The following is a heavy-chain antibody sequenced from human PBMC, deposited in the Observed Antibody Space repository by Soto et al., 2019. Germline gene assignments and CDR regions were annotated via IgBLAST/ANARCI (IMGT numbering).Heavy chain of an antibody. J-gene: IGHJ6*02. D-gene: IGHD2-15*01. Sequence: SETLSLTCTVSGGSISSYYWSWIRQPPGKGLEWIGYIYYSGSTNYNPSLKSRVTISVDTSKNQFSLKLSSVTAADTAVYYCATDVEEVADYCYGMDFWGQGTTVTVSS. CDR2: IYYSGST. V-gene: IGHV4-59*01. CDR3: ATDVEEVADYCYGMDF. CDR1: GGSISSYY.